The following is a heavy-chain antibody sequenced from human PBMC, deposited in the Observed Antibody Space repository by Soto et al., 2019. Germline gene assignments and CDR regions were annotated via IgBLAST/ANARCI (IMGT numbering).Heavy chain of an antibody. V-gene: IGHV3-30*18. CDR1: GFTFSSYG. CDR3: AKLTWGMVRGVTAIDH. CDR2: ISYDGSNK. Sequence: GGSLRLSCAASGFTFSSYGMHWVRQAPGKGLEWVAVISYDGSNKYYADSVKGRFTISRDNSKNTLYLQMNSLRAEDTAVYYCAKLTWGMVRGVTAIDHWGQGTLVTVSS. J-gene: IGHJ4*02. D-gene: IGHD3-10*01.